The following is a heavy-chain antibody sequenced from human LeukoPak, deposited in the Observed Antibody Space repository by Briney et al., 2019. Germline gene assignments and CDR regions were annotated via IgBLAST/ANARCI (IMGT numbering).Heavy chain of an antibody. V-gene: IGHV1-2*02. Sequence: ASVKVSCKASGYTFTGHYMHWVRQAPGQGPEWMGWINPKSGVTNYAQTLQGRVTMTRDTSISMVYMELSRLTTDDTAVYFCARALRYDDSSGYYAYWGQGTLVIVSS. CDR3: ARALRYDDSSGYYAY. D-gene: IGHD3-22*01. CDR2: INPKSGVT. CDR1: GYTFTGHY. J-gene: IGHJ4*02.